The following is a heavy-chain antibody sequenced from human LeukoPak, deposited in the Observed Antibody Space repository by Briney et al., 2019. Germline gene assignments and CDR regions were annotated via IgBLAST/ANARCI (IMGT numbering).Heavy chain of an antibody. Sequence: SETLSLTCAVYGGSFSGYYWSWIRQPPGKGLEWIGEINHSGSTNYNPSLKSRATISVDTSNNQFSLKLSSVTAADTAVYYCERGPVRYCRGGGGNGGNPFDLWGQGPRVPVSS. J-gene: IGHJ3*01. CDR2: INHSGST. CDR3: ERGPVRYCRGGGGNGGNPFDL. CDR1: GGSFSGYY. V-gene: IGHV4-34*01. D-gene: IGHD2-15*01.